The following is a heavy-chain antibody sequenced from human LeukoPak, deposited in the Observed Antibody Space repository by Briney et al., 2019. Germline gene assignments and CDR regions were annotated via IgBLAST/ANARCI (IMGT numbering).Heavy chain of an antibody. Sequence: PGGSLRLSCAASGFTFSSYGMHWVRQAPGKGLVWVSRINSDGSSTSYADSVKGRFTISRDNAKNTLYLQMNSLRAEDTAVYYCARVSYSSSHLDYWGQGTLVTVSS. V-gene: IGHV3-74*01. CDR1: GFTFSSYG. CDR3: ARVSYSSSHLDY. CDR2: INSDGSST. J-gene: IGHJ4*02. D-gene: IGHD6-13*01.